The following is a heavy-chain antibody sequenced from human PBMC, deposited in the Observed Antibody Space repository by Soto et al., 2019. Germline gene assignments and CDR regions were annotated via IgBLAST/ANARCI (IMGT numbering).Heavy chain of an antibody. Sequence: VASVKVSCKVSGYTLTELSMHWVRQAPGKGLEWMGGFDPEDGETIYAQKFQGRVTMTEDTSTDTAYMELSSLRSEDTAVYYCATGGSSLITGTTLESYWFDPWGQGTLVTVSS. CDR2: FDPEDGET. D-gene: IGHD1-20*01. V-gene: IGHV1-24*01. CDR1: GYTLTELS. J-gene: IGHJ5*02. CDR3: ATGGSSLITGTTLESYWFDP.